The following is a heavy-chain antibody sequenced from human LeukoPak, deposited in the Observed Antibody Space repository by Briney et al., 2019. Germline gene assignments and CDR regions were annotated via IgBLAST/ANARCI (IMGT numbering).Heavy chain of an antibody. Sequence: SETLSLTCAVYGGSFSGYYWSWIRQPPGKGLEWIGEINHSGSTNYNPSLKSRVTISVDTSKNQFSLKLSSVTAADTAVYYCARSQWLLLRDYYGMDVWGQGTTVTVSS. CDR2: INHSGST. J-gene: IGHJ6*02. D-gene: IGHD3-22*01. V-gene: IGHV4-34*01. CDR1: GGSFSGYY. CDR3: ARSQWLLLRDYYGMDV.